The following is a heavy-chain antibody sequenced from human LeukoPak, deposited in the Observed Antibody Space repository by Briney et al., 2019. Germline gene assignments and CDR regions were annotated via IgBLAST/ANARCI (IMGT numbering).Heavy chain of an antibody. CDR1: GFTFSTYA. Sequence: GGSLRLSCAASGFTFSTYAMSWVRQAPGKGLEWVSNISGRDGRTYYADSVKGRFTISRDNSKNTLYLQMNSLRAEDTAVYYCARGLARTSMVTRGGVRFDYWGPGTLVTVSS. CDR2: ISGRDGRT. V-gene: IGHV3-23*01. J-gene: IGHJ4*02. D-gene: IGHD5-18*01. CDR3: ARGLARTSMVTRGGVRFDY.